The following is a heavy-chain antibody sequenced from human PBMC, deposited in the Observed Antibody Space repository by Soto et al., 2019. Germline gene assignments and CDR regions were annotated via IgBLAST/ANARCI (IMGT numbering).Heavy chain of an antibody. D-gene: IGHD6-13*01. V-gene: IGHV1-2*04. J-gene: IGHJ6*02. Sequence: ASVKVSCKASGYTFTGYYMHWVRQAPGQGLEWMGWINPNSGGTNYAQKFQGWVTMTRDTYISTAYMELSRLRSDDTAVYYCARVSAAGTGYGMDVWGQGTTVTVSS. CDR3: ARVSAAGTGYGMDV. CDR1: GYTFTGYY. CDR2: INPNSGGT.